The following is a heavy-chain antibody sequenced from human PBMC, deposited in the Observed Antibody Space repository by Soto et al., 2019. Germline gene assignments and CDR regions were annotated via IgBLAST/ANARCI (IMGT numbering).Heavy chain of an antibody. Sequence: QVQLQESGPGLVKPSETLSLMCSVSGGSFTNSFWSWLRQPPGKGLELIGFISDSGSSQYSPSLYRRVTISIDPSKSQSSPTLPSVPAADTAVYYCARTLTGTSGGGIEPWGQGSLVTVSS. J-gene: IGHJ5*02. CDR1: GGSFTNSF. CDR3: ARTLTGTSGGGIEP. V-gene: IGHV4-59*08. CDR2: ISDSGSS. D-gene: IGHD1-20*01.